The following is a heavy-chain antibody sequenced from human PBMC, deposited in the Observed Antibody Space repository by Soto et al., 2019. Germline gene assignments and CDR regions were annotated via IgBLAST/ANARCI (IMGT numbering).Heavy chain of an antibody. Sequence: GESLKISCKGSGYSFTSYWIGWVRQMPGKGLGWMGIIYPGDSDTRYSPSFQGQVTISADKSISTAYLQWSSLKASDTAMYYCARQSGDYTYYYGMDVWGQGTTVTVSS. CDR3: ARQSGDYTYYYGMDV. CDR1: GYSFTSYW. D-gene: IGHD4-17*01. CDR2: IYPGDSDT. J-gene: IGHJ6*02. V-gene: IGHV5-51*01.